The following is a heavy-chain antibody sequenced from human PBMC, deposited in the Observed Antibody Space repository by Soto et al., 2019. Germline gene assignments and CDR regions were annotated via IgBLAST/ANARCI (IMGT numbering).Heavy chain of an antibody. CDR2: LSGSGTDT. Sequence: EVQLLESGGGLVQPGGSLRLSCVASGFSFSRYAMSWVRQAPGRGLEWVAGLSGSGTDTYFADSVQGRITISRDNSKNTLSLELSVVTADDTATYFCVKQGYTYGLIYWYFDLWGRGTLVTVSS. V-gene: IGHV3-23*01. CDR1: GFSFSRYA. CDR3: VKQGYTYGLIYWYFDL. D-gene: IGHD2-15*01. J-gene: IGHJ2*01.